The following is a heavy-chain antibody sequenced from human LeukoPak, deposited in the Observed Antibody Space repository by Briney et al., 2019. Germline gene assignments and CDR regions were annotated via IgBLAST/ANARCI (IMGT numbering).Heavy chain of an antibody. V-gene: IGHV4-61*02. CDR3: ARDGYSGYDLFSGDNWFDP. CDR2: IYTSGST. CDR1: GGSISSGSYY. Sequence: SETLSLTCTVSGGSISSGSYYWSWIRQPAGKGLEWIGRIYTSGSTNYNPSLKSRVTISVDTSKNQFSLKLSSVTAADTAVYYCARDGYSGYDLFSGDNWFDPWGQGTLVTVSS. J-gene: IGHJ5*02. D-gene: IGHD5-12*01.